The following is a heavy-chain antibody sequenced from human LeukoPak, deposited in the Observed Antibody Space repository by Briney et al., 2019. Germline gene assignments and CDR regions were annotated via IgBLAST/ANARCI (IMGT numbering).Heavy chain of an antibody. CDR1: GFTFSSYS. Sequence: GGSLRLSCAASGFTFSSYSMNWVRQAPGKGLEWVSSISSSSSSYIYYADSVKGRFTISRDNAKNSLHLQMNSLRAEDTAVYYCAKVLSGNYGDPSCWGQGTLVTVSS. D-gene: IGHD4-17*01. V-gene: IGHV3-21*01. CDR3: AKVLSGNYGDPSC. J-gene: IGHJ4*02. CDR2: ISSSSSSYI.